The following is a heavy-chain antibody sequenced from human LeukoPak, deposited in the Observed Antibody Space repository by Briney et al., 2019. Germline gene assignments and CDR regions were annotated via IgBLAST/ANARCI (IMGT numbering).Heavy chain of an antibody. Sequence: ASVKVSCKASGYTFTSYGISWVRQAPGQGLEWMGWISAYNGNTNYAQMLQGRVTMTTDTSTSTAYMELRSLGSDDTAVYYCARDCIAARCGSNWFDPWGQGTLVTVSS. CDR2: ISAYNGNT. CDR1: GYTFTSYG. V-gene: IGHV1-18*01. J-gene: IGHJ5*02. CDR3: ARDCIAARCGSNWFDP. D-gene: IGHD6-6*01.